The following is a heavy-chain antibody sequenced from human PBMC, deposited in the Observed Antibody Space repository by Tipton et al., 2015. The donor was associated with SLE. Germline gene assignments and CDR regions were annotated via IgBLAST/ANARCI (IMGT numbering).Heavy chain of an antibody. D-gene: IGHD3-10*01. CDR3: VRDNRYYYGSGSFDY. V-gene: IGHV4-38-2*02. CDR1: GYSISSGYY. J-gene: IGHJ4*02. Sequence: LRLSCAVSGYSISSGYYWGWIRQPPGKGLEWIGRIYTSGSTNYNPSLKSRVTMSVDTSKNQFSLKLSSVTAADTAVYYCVRDNRYYYGSGSFDYWGQGTLVTVSS. CDR2: IYTSGST.